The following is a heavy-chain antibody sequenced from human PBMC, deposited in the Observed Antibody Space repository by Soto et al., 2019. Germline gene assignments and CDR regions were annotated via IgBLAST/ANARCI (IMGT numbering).Heavy chain of an antibody. Sequence: LSLTCSVSGASISSTSHYWNWIRQHPGKGLEWIGYIYYSGSTSYSPSLRSRVTISVDTSKNQFSLRLTSVTAADTAVYYCARVGAAGYYYDSSAYSWGQGTLVTVSS. V-gene: IGHV4-31*03. CDR3: ARVGAAGYYYDSSAYS. CDR2: IYYSGST. J-gene: IGHJ4*02. CDR1: GASISSTSHY. D-gene: IGHD3-22*01.